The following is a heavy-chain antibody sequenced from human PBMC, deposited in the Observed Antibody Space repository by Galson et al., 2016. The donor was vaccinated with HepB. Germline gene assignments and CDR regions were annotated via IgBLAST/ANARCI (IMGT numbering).Heavy chain of an antibody. J-gene: IGHJ4*02. D-gene: IGHD3-10*01. CDR2: YNPSGGGT. CDR3: ARASGNPSHFDL. V-gene: IGHV1-46*01. CDR1: GYSFSSYY. Sequence: SVKVSCKASGYSFSSYYIHWVRQAPGQGLEWLGVYNPSGGGTSYAQKFQARLTMTSDTSTSTFFLELSSLRSEDTAVYYCARASGNPSHFDLWGQGTLVTVSS.